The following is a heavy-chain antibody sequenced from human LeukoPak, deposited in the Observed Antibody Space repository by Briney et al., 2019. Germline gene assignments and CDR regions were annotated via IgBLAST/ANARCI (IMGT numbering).Heavy chain of an antibody. CDR2: TYYRSKWYN. CDR1: GDSVSSNSVT. Sequence: SQTLSLTCAISGDSVSSNSVTWNWIRQSPSRGLEWLGRTYYRSKWYNDYAVSVKSRVAINPDTAKNQISLQLNSVTPEDTAVYYCASSGSYRFDYWGQGTLVTVSS. CDR3: ASSGSYRFDY. D-gene: IGHD1-26*01. V-gene: IGHV6-1*01. J-gene: IGHJ4*02.